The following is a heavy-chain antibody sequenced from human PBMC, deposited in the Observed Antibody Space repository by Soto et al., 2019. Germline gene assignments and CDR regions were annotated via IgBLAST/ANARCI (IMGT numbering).Heavy chain of an antibody. D-gene: IGHD6-19*01. Sequence: EVQLVESGGGLVQPGGSLRLSWAVSGFTFSPYWMSWVRQAPGKGLQWVAIIKDDGGDEHYLEAVRGRFTISRDNAKKSLYLAMDSLRVEDTAVYYCAGGSGWISDSWGQGTLVTVSS. J-gene: IGHJ4*02. CDR2: IKDDGGDE. CDR1: GFTFSPYW. CDR3: AGGSGWISDS. V-gene: IGHV3-7*05.